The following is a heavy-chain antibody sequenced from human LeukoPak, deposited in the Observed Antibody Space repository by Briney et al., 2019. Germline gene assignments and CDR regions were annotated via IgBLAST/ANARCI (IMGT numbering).Heavy chain of an antibody. CDR3: AKDRISGDGDLHLDY. CDR1: GFTFNKYN. J-gene: IGHJ4*02. CDR2: IAPRDEWK. D-gene: IGHD4-17*01. Sequence: PGGSLRLSCAASGFTFNKYNMNWVRQAPGKGLEWVSSIAPRDEWKYYGDSVKGRLTISRDNSKSTLYLQMNSLRAEDTAIYYCAKDRISGDGDLHLDYWGQGTLVTVSS. V-gene: IGHV3-23*01.